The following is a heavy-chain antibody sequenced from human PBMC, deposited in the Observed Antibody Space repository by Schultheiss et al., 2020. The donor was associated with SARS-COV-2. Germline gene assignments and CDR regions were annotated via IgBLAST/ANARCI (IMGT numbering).Heavy chain of an antibody. CDR3: ARGGYGSSGWSV. Sequence: SETLSLTCTVSGGSISSGYYWGWIRQPPGKGLEWIGSIYHSGSTYYNPSLKSRVTISVDTSKNQFSLKLSSVTAADTAVYYCARGGYGSSGWSVWGQGTLVTVSS. CDR1: GGSISSGYY. V-gene: IGHV4-38-2*02. D-gene: IGHD6-19*01. CDR2: IYHSGST. J-gene: IGHJ4*02.